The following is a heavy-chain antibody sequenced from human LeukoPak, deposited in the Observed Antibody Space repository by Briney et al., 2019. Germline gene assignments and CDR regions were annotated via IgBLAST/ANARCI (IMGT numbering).Heavy chain of an antibody. V-gene: IGHV1-46*01. J-gene: IGHJ4*02. D-gene: IGHD1-1*01. Sequence: GASVKVSCKASGYIFTSSYIHWVRQAPGQGLEWMGTINPSGGSTGYAQKFQGRVTMTRDMSTSTVYMELSSLRSEDTAVFYCARRAQVERRHSQFDYWGQGTLVTVSS. CDR1: GYIFTSSY. CDR2: INPSGGST. CDR3: ARRAQVERRHSQFDY.